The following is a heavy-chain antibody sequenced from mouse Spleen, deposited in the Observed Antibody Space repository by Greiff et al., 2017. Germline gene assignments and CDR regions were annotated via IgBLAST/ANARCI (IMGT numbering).Heavy chain of an antibody. CDR2: INYDGSST. CDR3: ARGGLEGWFAY. Sequence: DVQLVESEGGLVQPGSSMKLSCTASGFTFSDYYMAWVRQVPEKGLEWVANINYDGSSTYYLDSLKSRFIISRDNAKNILYLQMSSLKSEDTATYYCARGGLEGWFAYWGQGTLVTVSA. CDR1: GFTFSDYY. V-gene: IGHV5-16*01. J-gene: IGHJ3*01.